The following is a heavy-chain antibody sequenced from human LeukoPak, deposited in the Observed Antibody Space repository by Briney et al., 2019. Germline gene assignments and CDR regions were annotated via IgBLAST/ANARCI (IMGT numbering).Heavy chain of an antibody. CDR2: IWYDGSKK. Sequence: GGSLRLSCAASGFTFTNYGFHWVRQAPGKGLEWVAVIWYDGSKKYYADSVKGRFTISRDNSKDTLYLQMDSLRAEDTAVFYCARELLGEGPDAFDVWGQGTIVTVSS. J-gene: IGHJ3*01. CDR1: GFTFTNYG. D-gene: IGHD3-16*01. CDR3: ARELLGEGPDAFDV. V-gene: IGHV3-33*01.